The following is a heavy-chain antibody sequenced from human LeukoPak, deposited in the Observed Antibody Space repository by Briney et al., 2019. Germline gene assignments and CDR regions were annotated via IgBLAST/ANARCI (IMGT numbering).Heavy chain of an antibody. D-gene: IGHD4-17*01. CDR2: ISSSSSYI. CDR1: GFTFSSYS. V-gene: IGHV3-21*04. Sequence: GGSLRLSCAASGFTFSSYSMNWVRQAPGKGLEWVSSISSSSSYIYYADSVKGRFTISRDNAKNSLYLQMNSLRAEDTAVYYCAKDLVGGDYLDYYYGMDVWGQGTTVTVSS. J-gene: IGHJ6*02. CDR3: AKDLVGGDYLDYYYGMDV.